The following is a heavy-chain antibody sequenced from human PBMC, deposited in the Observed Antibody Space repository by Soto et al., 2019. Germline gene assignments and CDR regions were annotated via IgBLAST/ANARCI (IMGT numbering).Heavy chain of an antibody. J-gene: IGHJ4*02. D-gene: IGHD6-13*01. Sequence: SETLSLTCAVYGGSFCGYFWSWISQPPGKGLEWIGEINHSGSTNYNPSLKSRVTISVDTSKNQFSLKLSSVTAADTAVYYCARGRSSSWYAKTHRGESYFDYWGQGTLVTVSS. V-gene: IGHV4-34*01. CDR3: ARGRSSSWYAKTHRGESYFDY. CDR2: INHSGST. CDR1: GGSFCGYF.